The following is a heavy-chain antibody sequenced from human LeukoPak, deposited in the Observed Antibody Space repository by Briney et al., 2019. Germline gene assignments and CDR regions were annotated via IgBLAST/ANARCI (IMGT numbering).Heavy chain of an antibody. CDR1: GYTFTSYY. CDR2: INPSGGST. CDR3: ARERNGCSGGSCYAY. J-gene: IGHJ4*02. Sequence: ASVKVSCKASGYTFTSYYMHWVRQAPGQGLEWMGIINPSGGSTSYAQKFQGRVTMTTDTSTSTAYMELRSLRSDDTAVYYCARERNGCSGGSCYAYWGQGTLVTVSS. D-gene: IGHD2-15*01. V-gene: IGHV1-46*01.